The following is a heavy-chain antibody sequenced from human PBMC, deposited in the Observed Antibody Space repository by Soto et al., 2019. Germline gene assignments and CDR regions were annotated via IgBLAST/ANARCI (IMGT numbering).Heavy chain of an antibody. CDR3: ARGKFGFSYYYYYYLDV. CDR2: INHSGST. J-gene: IGHJ6*03. Sequence: SETLSLTCAVYDGSFSDYYWTWIRQSPGKGLEWIGEINHSGSTSYKSSLKSRVTISIDTSKNQFSLKLTSVTASDTAVYYCARGKFGFSYYYYYYLDVWGKGTTVNVSS. V-gene: IGHV4-34*01. D-gene: IGHD2-21*01. CDR1: DGSFSDYY.